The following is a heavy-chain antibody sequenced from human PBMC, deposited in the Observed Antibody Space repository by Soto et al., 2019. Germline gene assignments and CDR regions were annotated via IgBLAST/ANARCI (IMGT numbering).Heavy chain of an antibody. J-gene: IGHJ4*02. CDR1: GYSFTSYW. Sequence: GESLKISCKGSGYSFTSYWIGWVGRMPGKGLEWMGMIYPGDSDTRYSPSFQGQVTISADKSISTAYLQWSSLKASDTAMYYCARLKRDGYNYSPLYYWGQGTLVTVSS. V-gene: IGHV5-51*01. CDR3: ARLKRDGYNYSPLYY. D-gene: IGHD5-12*01. CDR2: IYPGDSDT.